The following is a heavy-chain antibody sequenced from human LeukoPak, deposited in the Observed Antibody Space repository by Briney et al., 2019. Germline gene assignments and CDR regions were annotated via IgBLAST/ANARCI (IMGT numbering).Heavy chain of an antibody. CDR2: ISSSSSYI. V-gene: IGHV3-21*01. J-gene: IGHJ6*03. CDR1: GFTFSTYS. D-gene: IGHD2-2*01. CDR3: ARIQLNSYYYYMDV. Sequence: GGSLRLSCAASGFTFSTYSMNWVRQAPGEGLEWVSSISSSSSYIYYADSLKGRFTISRDNAKNSLYLQMNSLRAEDTAVYYCARIQLNSYYYYMDVWGKGTAVTVSS.